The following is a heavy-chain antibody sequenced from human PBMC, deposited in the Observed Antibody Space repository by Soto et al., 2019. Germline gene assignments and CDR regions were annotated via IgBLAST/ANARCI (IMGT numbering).Heavy chain of an antibody. J-gene: IGHJ5*02. D-gene: IGHD6-6*01. CDR2: ISSSGSTI. Sequence: QVPLLESGGGLVKPGVSLSISCAASGFTFSDYYMSWIRQAPGKGLEWVSYISSSGSTIYYADSVKGRFTISRDNAKNSMYMQMNSLRAEVTGVYYCARGRGAARSWGEGTLVTVAS. CDR1: GFTFSDYY. CDR3: ARGRGAARS. V-gene: IGHV3-11*01.